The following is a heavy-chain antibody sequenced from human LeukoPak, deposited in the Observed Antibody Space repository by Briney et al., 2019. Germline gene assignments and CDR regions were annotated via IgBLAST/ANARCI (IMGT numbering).Heavy chain of an antibody. J-gene: IGHJ4*02. D-gene: IGHD2-21*02. CDR2: INHSGST. Sequence: SETLSLTCAVYGGSFSGYYWSWIRQPPGKGLEWIGEINHSGSTNCNPSLKSRVTISVDTSKNQFSLKLSSVTAADTAVYYCARGRSLGDSSVADFDYWGQGTLVTVSS. CDR3: ARGRSLGDSSVADFDY. V-gene: IGHV4-34*01. CDR1: GGSFSGYY.